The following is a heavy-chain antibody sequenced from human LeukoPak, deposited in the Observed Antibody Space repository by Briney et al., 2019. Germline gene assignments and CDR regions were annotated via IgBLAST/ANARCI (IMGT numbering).Heavy chain of an antibody. Sequence: GGSLRLSCAASGFTFDDYAMHWVRQAPGKGLEWVSGISWNSGSIGYADSVKGRFTISRDNAKNSLYLQMNSLRAEDTALYYCAKDMIVVPAAKSYYYYGMDVWGQGTTVTVSS. CDR2: ISWNSGSI. V-gene: IGHV3-9*01. J-gene: IGHJ6*02. CDR3: AKDMIVVPAAKSYYYYGMDV. CDR1: GFTFDDYA. D-gene: IGHD2-2*01.